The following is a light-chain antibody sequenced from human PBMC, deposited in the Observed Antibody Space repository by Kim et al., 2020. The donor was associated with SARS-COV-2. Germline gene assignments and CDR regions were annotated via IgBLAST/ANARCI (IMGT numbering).Light chain of an antibody. CDR3: QQYNNWVS. CDR1: QTVNTN. Sequence: SVPPGGRVTFSWRASQTVNTNVAWYQQRPGQAPRLLIYGASTRAAGVPGRFSGSGSGTEFTLTISSLKSEDFALYCCQQYNNWVSFGGGTKVDIK. V-gene: IGKV3-15*01. J-gene: IGKJ4*01. CDR2: GAS.